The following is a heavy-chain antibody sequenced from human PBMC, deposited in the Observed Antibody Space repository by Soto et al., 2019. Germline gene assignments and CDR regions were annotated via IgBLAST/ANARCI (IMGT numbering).Heavy chain of an antibody. J-gene: IGHJ6*02. D-gene: IGHD5-12*01. Sequence: GGSLRLSCAASGLTFRAHAMHRVRQAPGKGREWLAIIWNDGSNKFYAGSVQGRFTISRDNSKNTVYLQMNTLSAEDTAVYYCARALFPDVDIYAMDVWGQGTTVTVSS. CDR3: ARALFPDVDIYAMDV. CDR1: GLTFRAHA. V-gene: IGHV3-33*01. CDR2: IWNDGSNK.